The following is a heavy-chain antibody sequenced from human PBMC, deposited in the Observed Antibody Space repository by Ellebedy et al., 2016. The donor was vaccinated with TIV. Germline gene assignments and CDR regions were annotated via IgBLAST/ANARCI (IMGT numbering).Heavy chain of an antibody. Sequence: ASVKVSCKASGYPFTTYYVHWVRQVPGQGLQWMGIINPSGDGTSYAQKFQGRLTVTRDTSTNTVYMELSSLRSEDTAIYYCAREKAPIAVAGADYWGQGTLVSVSS. CDR2: INPSGDGT. V-gene: IGHV1-46*01. CDR3: AREKAPIAVAGADY. D-gene: IGHD6-19*01. J-gene: IGHJ4*02. CDR1: GYPFTTYY.